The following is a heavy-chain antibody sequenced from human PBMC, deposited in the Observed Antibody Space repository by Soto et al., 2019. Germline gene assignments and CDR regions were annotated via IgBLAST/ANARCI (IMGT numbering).Heavy chain of an antibody. CDR2: LNSDGSSR. Sequence: EVQLVESGGALVQPGGSLRLSCAASGFTFTSHWMHWVRQAPGKGLVWVSRLNSDGSSRYYGDSMKGRFTISRDNANNTGYLQMKSLRDEDTAVYYCARGLKNKYGMAVGGQGTTVTVSS. CDR3: ARGLKNKYGMAV. J-gene: IGHJ6*02. CDR1: GFTFTSHW. V-gene: IGHV3-74*01.